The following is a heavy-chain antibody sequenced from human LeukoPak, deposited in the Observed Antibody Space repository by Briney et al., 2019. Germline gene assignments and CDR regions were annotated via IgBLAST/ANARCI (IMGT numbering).Heavy chain of an antibody. D-gene: IGHD2-2*02. CDR2: IIPIFGTA. CDR1: GGTFNSYA. V-gene: IGHV1-69*05. CDR3: AREKCSSTSCNRGDGMDV. J-gene: IGHJ6*02. Sequence: SVKVSCKASGGTFNSYAISWVRQAPGQGLEWMGGIIPIFGTANYAQKFQGRVTMTTDTSTSTAYMELRSLRSDDTAVYYCAREKCSSTSCNRGDGMDVWGQGTTVTASS.